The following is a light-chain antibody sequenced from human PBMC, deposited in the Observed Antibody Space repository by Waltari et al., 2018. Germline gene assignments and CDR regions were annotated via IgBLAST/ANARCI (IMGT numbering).Light chain of an antibody. J-gene: IGLJ3*02. CDR3: QTGGFGIWV. Sequence: QLLLTQSPSASASLGASVKLTCTLGSGHSSSAIAWHQQQPDKGPRYLMKVNSDGSHIKGDGIPDRFSGSSSGAERYLTISSLQSEDEADYYCQTGGFGIWVFGGGTKLTVL. V-gene: IGLV4-69*01. CDR1: SGHSSSA. CDR2: VNSDGSH.